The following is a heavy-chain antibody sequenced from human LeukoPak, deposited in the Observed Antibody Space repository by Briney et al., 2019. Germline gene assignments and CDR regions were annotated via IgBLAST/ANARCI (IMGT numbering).Heavy chain of an antibody. V-gene: IGHV1-8*03. CDR3: ARGKSRIPTRRNRYCSSTSCYFFDY. CDR1: GYTFTSYD. Sequence: GASVKVSCKASGYTFTSYDINWVRQATGQGLEWMGWMNPNSGNTGYAQKFQGRVTITRNTSISTAYMELSSLRSKDTAVYYCARGKSRIPTRRNRYCSSTSCYFFDYWGQGTLVTVSS. D-gene: IGHD2-2*01. CDR2: MNPNSGNT. J-gene: IGHJ4*02.